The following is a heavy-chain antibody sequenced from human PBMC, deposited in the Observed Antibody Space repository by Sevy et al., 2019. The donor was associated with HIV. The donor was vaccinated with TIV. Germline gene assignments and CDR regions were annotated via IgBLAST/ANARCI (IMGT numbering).Heavy chain of an antibody. Sequence: GGSLRLSCAASGFTVNSNYMTWVRQAPGKGLEGVSVIHCDDTTYHADPVKDRFTISSDNFKNTLYLHLSSLRAEDTAVYYCARGKSGYGYALNYWGQGSLVTVSS. CDR2: IHCDDTT. J-gene: IGHJ4*02. V-gene: IGHV3-66*01. CDR1: GFTVNSNY. CDR3: ARGKSGYGYALNY. D-gene: IGHD5-18*01.